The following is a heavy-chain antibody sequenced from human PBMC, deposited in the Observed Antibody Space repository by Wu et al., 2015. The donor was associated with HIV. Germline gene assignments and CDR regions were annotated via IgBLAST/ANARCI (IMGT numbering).Heavy chain of an antibody. V-gene: IGHV1-18*01. CDR2: ITPHNGNT. D-gene: IGHD6-19*01. CDR3: ARGPTVTGHDY. CDR1: GYTFTSYS. J-gene: IGHJ4*02. Sequence: QVQLVQSGGEVKEPGASVKVSCKASGYTFTSYSISWLRQAPGQGLEWMGRITPHNGNTEYAQNFQGRVTVTTDTSTTTAYMDLRSLRFDDTATYFCARGPTVTGHDYWGQGTLVTVSS.